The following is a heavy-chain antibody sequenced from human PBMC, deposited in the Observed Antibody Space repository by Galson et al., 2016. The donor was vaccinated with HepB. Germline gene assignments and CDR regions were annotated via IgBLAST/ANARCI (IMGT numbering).Heavy chain of an antibody. Sequence: PALVKPPQTLTLTCTFSGFSLRTSGEGVGWIRQPPGKALEWLARIDWDDDKYQSTSLKTRLIISKDTSKNQVVLIMPNMDPADTATYYCARMRSSGNGLTCYGFDPWGQGTLGTGSS. CDR1: GFSLRTSGEG. CDR3: ARMRSSGNGLTCYGFDP. CDR2: IDWDDDK. D-gene: IGHD3-22*01. V-gene: IGHV2-70*11. J-gene: IGHJ5*02.